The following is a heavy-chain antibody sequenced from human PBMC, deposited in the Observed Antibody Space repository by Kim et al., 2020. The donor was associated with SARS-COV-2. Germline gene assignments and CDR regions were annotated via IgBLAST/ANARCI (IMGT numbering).Heavy chain of an antibody. Sequence: TSYAQKVQGRVTMTRDTSTSTVYMELSSLRSEDTAVYYCARDLKVAWFDPWGQGTLVTVSS. V-gene: IGHV1-46*01. J-gene: IGHJ5*02. D-gene: IGHD2-15*01. CDR2: T. CDR3: ARDLKVAWFDP.